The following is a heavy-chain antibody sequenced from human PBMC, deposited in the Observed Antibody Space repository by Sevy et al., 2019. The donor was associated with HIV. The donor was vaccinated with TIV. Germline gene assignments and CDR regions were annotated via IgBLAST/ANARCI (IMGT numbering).Heavy chain of an antibody. D-gene: IGHD1-1*01. CDR1: GYSFTSYD. CDR3: ARRKEERRPLGY. Sequence: ASVKVSCKASGYSFTSYDINWVRHATGQGLEWMGWMNHNSGNTGYAQKFQGRVTLTRNTSISTAYMELSGLTSEDTGIYYCARRKEERRPLGYWGQGALVTVSS. J-gene: IGHJ4*02. CDR2: MNHNSGNT. V-gene: IGHV1-8*01.